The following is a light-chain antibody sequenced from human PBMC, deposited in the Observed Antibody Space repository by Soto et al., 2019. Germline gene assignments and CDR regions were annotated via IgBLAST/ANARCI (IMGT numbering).Light chain of an antibody. Sequence: VIWMTQSPSLLSASTGDRVTISFRMSRGISSYLAWYQQKPGKAPELLIYAASTLQSGVPSRFSGSGSGTDFTLTISCLQSEDFATYYCQQYYSFPWTFGQGTKVDIK. CDR3: QQYYSFPWT. CDR2: AAS. V-gene: IGKV1D-8*01. CDR1: RGISSY. J-gene: IGKJ1*01.